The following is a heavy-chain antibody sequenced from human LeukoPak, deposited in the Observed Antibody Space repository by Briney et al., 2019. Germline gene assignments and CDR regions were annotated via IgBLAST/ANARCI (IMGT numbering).Heavy chain of an antibody. CDR2: LYSSGST. D-gene: IGHD3-10*01. CDR1: GFTVSDSY. CDR3: ARWGYGSGTYPTYYFDF. Sequence: GGSLRLSCAASGFTVSDSYTNWVRQAPGKGLEWVSVLYSSGSTYYADSVKGRFTISRDNSKNTLYLQMNTLRAEDTAVYYCARWGYGSGTYPTYYFDFWGQGTLVTVSS. V-gene: IGHV3-53*01. J-gene: IGHJ4*02.